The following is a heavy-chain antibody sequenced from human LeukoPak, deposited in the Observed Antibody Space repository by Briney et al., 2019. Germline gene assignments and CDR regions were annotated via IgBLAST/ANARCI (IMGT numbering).Heavy chain of an antibody. D-gene: IGHD2-21*02. CDR2: VNQDGSET. V-gene: IGHV3-7*03. CDR3: ARASLGVTEDY. CDR1: GFILNIYY. Sequence: GGSLRLSCVASGFILNIYYMNWARHVPGGGREWVANVNQDGSETVYVDSVKGRFTSSRDNAKNSLYLQMKSLRAEDTAVYYCARASLGVTEDYWGQGTLVTVSS. J-gene: IGHJ4*02.